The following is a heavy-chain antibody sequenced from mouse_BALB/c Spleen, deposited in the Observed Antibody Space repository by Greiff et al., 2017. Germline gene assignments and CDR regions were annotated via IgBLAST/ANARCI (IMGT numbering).Heavy chain of an antibody. CDR1: GDSITSGY. Sequence: EVQGVESGPSLVKPSQTLSLTCSVTGDSITSGYWNWIRKFPGNKLEYMGYISYSGSTYYNPSLKSRISITRDTSKNQYYLLLNSVTTEDTATYFSVHGSTGLACFAYWGQGTLCTVSA. V-gene: IGHV3-8*02. D-gene: IGHD5-1*01. CDR2: ISYSGST. J-gene: IGHJ3*01. CDR3: VHGSTGLACFAY.